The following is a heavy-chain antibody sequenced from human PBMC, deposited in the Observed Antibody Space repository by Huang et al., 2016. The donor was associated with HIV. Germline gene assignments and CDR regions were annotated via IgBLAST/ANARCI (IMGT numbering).Heavy chain of an antibody. CDR1: GDSFTSLP. Sequence: QVHLVQSGAEVKKPGSSVKVSCKASGDSFTSLPINWVRQAPGQGLERMGVLGPMIVAATYEQRFRGRVTISADDTTGHSYMELSRLRSDDTAMYYCATSTPMLGESGGWSGKVVITENVPYVDWGQGTLVTVSS. J-gene: IGHJ4*02. CDR2: LGPMIVAA. V-gene: IGHV1-69*01. CDR3: ATSTPMLGESGGWSGKVVITENVPYVD. D-gene: IGHD3-22*01.